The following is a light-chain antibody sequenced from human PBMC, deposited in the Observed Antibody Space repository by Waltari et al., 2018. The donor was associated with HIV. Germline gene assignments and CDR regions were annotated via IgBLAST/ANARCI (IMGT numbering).Light chain of an antibody. CDR1: SDDIHNFDL. CDR2: RMS. CDR3: GSYTKTKTPV. Sequence: QSVLIQPASVSGSPGHSISISCTCRSDDIHNFDLMSWYRQYPGKAPQLILHRMSSQPSRFSSRFSASRSANTASLTISELQPEDEADYYCGSYTKTKTPVFGGGT. V-gene: IGLV2-14*03. J-gene: IGLJ3*02.